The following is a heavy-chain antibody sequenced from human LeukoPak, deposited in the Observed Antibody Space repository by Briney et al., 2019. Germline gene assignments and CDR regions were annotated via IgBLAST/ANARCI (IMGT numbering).Heavy chain of an antibody. Sequence: GGSLRLSCAASGFTSSSYAMHWVRQAPGKGLEYASAISSNGGSTYYANSVKGRFTISRGNSKNTLYLQMGSLRAEDMAVYYCARGSLNPYYDYWGQGTLVTVSS. J-gene: IGHJ4*02. CDR1: GFTSSSYA. V-gene: IGHV3-64*01. CDR2: ISSNGGST. CDR3: ARGSLNPYYDY. D-gene: IGHD1-14*01.